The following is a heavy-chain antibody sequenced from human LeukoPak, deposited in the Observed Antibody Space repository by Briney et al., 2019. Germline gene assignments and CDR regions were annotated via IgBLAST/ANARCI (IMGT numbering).Heavy chain of an antibody. CDR3: ARHNDFWSGYYTMDY. V-gene: IGHV5-51*01. CDR2: IYPGDSDT. J-gene: IGHJ4*02. Sequence: PGESLKISCKGFGYSFTSYWIGCVRQMPGKGLEWMGIIYPGDSDTRYSPSFQGQVTISADKSINTAYLQWSTLKASDTAIYYCARHNDFWSGYYTMDYWGQGTLVTVSS. CDR1: GYSFTSYW. D-gene: IGHD3-3*01.